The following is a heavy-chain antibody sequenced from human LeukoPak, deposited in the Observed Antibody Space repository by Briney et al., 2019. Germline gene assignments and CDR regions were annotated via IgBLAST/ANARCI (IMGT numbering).Heavy chain of an antibody. CDR3: ARDWGDGSVIYWRVDY. J-gene: IGHJ4*02. Sequence: ASVTVSCKAPGYTFTSYGINWVRQAPGQGLEWMGWISAYSGDTNYAQNIQGRLTMTTDTSTNTAYMDLRSLTSDDTAVYYCARDWGDGSVIYWRVDYWGQGTLVTVSS. CDR1: GYTFTSYG. V-gene: IGHV1-18*01. D-gene: IGHD3-10*01. CDR2: ISAYSGDT.